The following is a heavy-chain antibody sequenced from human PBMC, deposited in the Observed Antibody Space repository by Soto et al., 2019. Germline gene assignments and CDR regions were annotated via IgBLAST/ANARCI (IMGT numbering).Heavy chain of an antibody. D-gene: IGHD6-19*01. CDR2: IIPIFGTA. V-gene: IGHV1-69*13. CDR3: AREASIAVAGHWYFDL. CDR1: GGTFSSYA. Sequence: SVKVSCKASGGTFSSYAISWVRQAPGQGLEWMGGIIPIFGTANYAQKFQGRVTITADESTSTAYMELSSLRSEDTAVYYCAREASIAVAGHWYFDLWGRGTLVTVSS. J-gene: IGHJ2*01.